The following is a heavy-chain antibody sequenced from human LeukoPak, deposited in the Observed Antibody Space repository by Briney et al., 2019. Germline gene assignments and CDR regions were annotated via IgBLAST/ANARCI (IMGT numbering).Heavy chain of an antibody. Sequence: GSLRLSCEASGFTFSGHYIDWVRQAPGKGLEWIGEINHSGSTNYNPSLKSRVTISVDTSKNQFSLKLSSVTAADTAVYYCARGPPLTYYDILTGHDAFDIWGQGTMVTVSS. CDR1: GFTFSGHY. V-gene: IGHV4-34*01. J-gene: IGHJ3*02. D-gene: IGHD3-9*01. CDR3: ARGPPLTYYDILTGHDAFDI. CDR2: INHSGST.